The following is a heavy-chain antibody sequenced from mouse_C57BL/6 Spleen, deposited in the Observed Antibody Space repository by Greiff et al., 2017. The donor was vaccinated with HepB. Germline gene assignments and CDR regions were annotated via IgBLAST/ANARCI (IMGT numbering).Heavy chain of an antibody. CDR2: IDPSDSYT. Sequence: QVQLQQPGAELVRPGTSVKLSCKASGYTFTSYWMHWVKQRPGQGLEWIGVIDPSDSYTNYNQKFKGKATLTVDTSSSTAYMHLSSLTSEDSAVYYCARDSNYVYYYAMDYWGQGTSVTVSS. CDR3: ARDSNYVYYYAMDY. CDR1: GYTFTSYW. J-gene: IGHJ4*01. D-gene: IGHD2-5*01. V-gene: IGHV1-59*01.